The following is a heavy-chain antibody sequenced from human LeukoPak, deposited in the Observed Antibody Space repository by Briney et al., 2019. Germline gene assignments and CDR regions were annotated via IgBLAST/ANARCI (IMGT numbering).Heavy chain of an antibody. CDR3: AKDLDDNFWSGYYTGDWYDP. Sequence: GGSLRLSCAAAGFTFSSYGRHWVRQAPGKGLEWVTFIRYDGSNKYYADSVKGRFTISRDNSKNTLYLQMNSLRAEDTAVYYCAKDLDDNFWSGYYTGDWYDPWGQGTLVTVSS. CDR2: IRYDGSNK. V-gene: IGHV3-30*02. J-gene: IGHJ5*02. CDR1: GFTFSSYG. D-gene: IGHD3-3*01.